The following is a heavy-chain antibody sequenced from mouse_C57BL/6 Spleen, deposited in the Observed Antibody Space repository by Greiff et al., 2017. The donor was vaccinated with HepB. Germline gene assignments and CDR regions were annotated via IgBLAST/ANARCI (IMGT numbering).Heavy chain of an antibody. CDR3: ARGWGYDYDPLIAY. J-gene: IGHJ3*01. CDR2: ILPGSGST. V-gene: IGHV1-9*01. D-gene: IGHD2-4*01. CDR1: GYTFTGYW. Sequence: QVQLQQSGAELMKPGASVKLSCKATGYTFTGYWIEWVKQRPGHGLEWIGEILPGSGSTTYNEKFKGKATFTADTSSNTAYMQLISLTTEDPAIYYCARGWGYDYDPLIAYWGQGVLVTVSA.